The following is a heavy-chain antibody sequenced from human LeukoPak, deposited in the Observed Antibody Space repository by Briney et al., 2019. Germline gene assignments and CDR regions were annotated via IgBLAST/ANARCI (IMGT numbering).Heavy chain of an antibody. J-gene: IGHJ3*02. CDR2: IWYDGSNK. Sequence: PGGSLRLSCAASGFTFSSYGMHWVRQAPGKGLEWVAVIWYDGSNKYYADSAKGRFTISRDNSKNTLYLQMNSLRAEDTAVYYCARFMVATSPGAFDIWGQGTMVTVSS. CDR1: GFTFSSYG. D-gene: IGHD5-12*01. V-gene: IGHV3-33*01. CDR3: ARFMVATSPGAFDI.